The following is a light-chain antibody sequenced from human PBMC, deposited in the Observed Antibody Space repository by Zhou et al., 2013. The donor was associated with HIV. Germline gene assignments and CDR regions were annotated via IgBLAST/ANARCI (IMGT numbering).Light chain of an antibody. CDR2: DAS. J-gene: IGKJ4*01. V-gene: IGKV3-11*01. CDR3: QQRSNWPPGLT. Sequence: IVLTQSPATLSLSPGERATLSCTASQSVRSYLAWYQQKPGQAPRLLIFDASNRATGIPARFSGSGSGTDFTLTISSLEPEDFAVYYCQQRSNWPPGLTFGGGTKVGDQT. CDR1: QSVRSY.